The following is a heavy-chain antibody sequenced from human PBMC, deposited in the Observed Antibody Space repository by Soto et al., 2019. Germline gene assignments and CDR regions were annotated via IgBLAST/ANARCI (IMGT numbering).Heavy chain of an antibody. V-gene: IGHV1-69*13. CDR3: ARRRDGCTYYFDY. Sequence: SVKVSCKASGGTFSSYAISWVRQAPGQGLEWMGGIIPIFGTANYAQKFQGRVTITADESTSTAYMELSSLRSEDTAVYYCARRRDGCTYYFDYWGQGTLVTVSS. D-gene: IGHD6-19*01. CDR1: GGTFSSYA. CDR2: IIPIFGTA. J-gene: IGHJ4*02.